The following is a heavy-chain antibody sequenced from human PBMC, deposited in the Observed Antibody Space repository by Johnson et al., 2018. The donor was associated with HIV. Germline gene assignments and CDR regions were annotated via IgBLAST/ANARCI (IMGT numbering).Heavy chain of an antibody. J-gene: IGHJ3*02. V-gene: IGHV3-13*01. CDR3: ARGKAVDYHDSSGYYVEAFDI. CDR2: IGTAGDT. D-gene: IGHD3-22*01. Sequence: VQLVESGGGLKQPGGSLRLSCAASGFTFSSYDMHWVRQATGKGLEWVSTIGTAGDTYYPGSVKGRFTVSREDAKNSLYLQMNSLRAGDTALYYCARGKAVDYHDSSGYYVEAFDIWGHGTTVTVSS. CDR1: GFTFSSYD.